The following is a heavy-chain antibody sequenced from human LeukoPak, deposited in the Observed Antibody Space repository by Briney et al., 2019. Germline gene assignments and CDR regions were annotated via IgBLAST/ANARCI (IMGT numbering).Heavy chain of an antibody. D-gene: IGHD6-6*01. CDR2: IYYSGST. CDR3: ASSSSGTSLFDY. V-gene: IGHV4-59*01. Sequence: SETLSLTCTVSGGSISSYYWSWIRQPPGKGLEWIGYIYYSGSTNYNPSLKSRVTISVDTSKNQFSLKLSSVTAADTAVYYCASSSSGTSLFDYWGQGTLVTVSS. CDR1: GGSISSYY. J-gene: IGHJ4*02.